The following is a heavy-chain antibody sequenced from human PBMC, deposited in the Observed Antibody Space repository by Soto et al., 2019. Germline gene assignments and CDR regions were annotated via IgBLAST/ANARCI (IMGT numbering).Heavy chain of an antibody. CDR1: GYSFSNYN. J-gene: IGHJ4*02. Sequence: GASVKVSCKSSGYSFSNYNLHWVRQAPGQSLEWVGWINTGNGNTKYSAKFHDRVTISRDTSANTAYMELHNLGSEDTAVYFCARLQRYVEGLPGGLDYWGQGTLVTVSS. CDR2: INTGNGNT. V-gene: IGHV1-3*04. CDR3: ARLQRYVEGLPGGLDY. D-gene: IGHD3-3*01.